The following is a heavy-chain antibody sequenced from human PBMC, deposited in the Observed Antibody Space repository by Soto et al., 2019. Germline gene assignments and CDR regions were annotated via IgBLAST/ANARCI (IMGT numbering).Heavy chain of an antibody. V-gene: IGHV4-39*01. CDR3: ATHRDDILTGLSWFDP. D-gene: IGHD3-9*01. CDR2: VYYTGST. CDR1: GGSIRSSDYY. Sequence: SETLSLTCTVSGGSIRSSDYYWGWIRQPPGKGLEWIGSVYYTGSTYYNPSLRSRLTISVDTSKNQFSLKLSSVTATDTAVYYCATHRDDILTGLSWFDPWGQGTVVTVSS. J-gene: IGHJ5*02.